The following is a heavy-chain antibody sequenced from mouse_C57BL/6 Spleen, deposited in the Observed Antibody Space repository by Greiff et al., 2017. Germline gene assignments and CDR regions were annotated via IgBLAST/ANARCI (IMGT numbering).Heavy chain of an antibody. Sequence: VQLKESGAELVRPGASVTLSCKASGYTFTDYEMHWVKQTPVHGLEWIGAIDPETGGTAYNQKFKGKAILTADKSSSTAYMELRSLTSEDSAVYYCTRRSPHYYGSSSYYFDYWGQGTTLTVSS. CDR1: GYTFTDYE. V-gene: IGHV1-15*01. CDR3: TRRSPHYYGSSSYYFDY. D-gene: IGHD1-1*01. J-gene: IGHJ2*01. CDR2: IDPETGGT.